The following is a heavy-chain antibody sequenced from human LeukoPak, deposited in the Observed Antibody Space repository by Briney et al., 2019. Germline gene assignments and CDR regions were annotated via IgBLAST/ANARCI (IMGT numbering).Heavy chain of an antibody. J-gene: IGHJ5*02. Sequence: PGASVKVSCKASGYTFTGYYMHWVRQAPGQGLEWMGWINPNSGGTNYAQKFQGRVTMTRDTSISTAYMELSRLRSDDTAVYYCARALFYDFWSGYHNWFDPWGQGTLVTVSS. D-gene: IGHD3-3*01. CDR1: GYTFTGYY. CDR2: INPNSGGT. V-gene: IGHV1-2*02. CDR3: ARALFYDFWSGYHNWFDP.